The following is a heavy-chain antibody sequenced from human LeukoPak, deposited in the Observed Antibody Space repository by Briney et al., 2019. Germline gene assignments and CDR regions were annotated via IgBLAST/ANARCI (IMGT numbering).Heavy chain of an antibody. V-gene: IGHV4-39*01. D-gene: IGHD6-13*01. CDR1: GGSISSSSYY. J-gene: IGHJ4*02. CDR3: ATHSSSWGEFDY. Sequence: PSETLSLTCTVSGGSISSSSYYWGWIRQPPGKGLEWIGGIYYSGSTYYNPSLKSRVTISVDTSKNQFSLKLSSVTAADTAVYYCATHSSSWGEFDYWGQGTLVTVSS. CDR2: IYYSGST.